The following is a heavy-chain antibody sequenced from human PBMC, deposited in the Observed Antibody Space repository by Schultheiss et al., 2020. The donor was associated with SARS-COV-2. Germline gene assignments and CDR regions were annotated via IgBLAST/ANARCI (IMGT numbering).Heavy chain of an antibody. Sequence: GGSLRLSCAASGFTFSSYAMHWVRQAPGKGLEWVSSISSSSSYIYYADSVKGRFTISRDNAKNSLYLQMNSLRAEDTAVYYCARSYSSGWPDYYYYYMDVWGKGTTVTVSS. J-gene: IGHJ6*03. CDR2: ISSSSSYI. CDR1: GFTFSSYA. V-gene: IGHV3-21*01. CDR3: ARSYSSGWPDYYYYYMDV. D-gene: IGHD6-19*01.